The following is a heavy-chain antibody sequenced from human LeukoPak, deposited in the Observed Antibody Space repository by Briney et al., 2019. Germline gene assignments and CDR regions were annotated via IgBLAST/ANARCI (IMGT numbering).Heavy chain of an antibody. CDR3: AKGGSAAARYGIFDY. CDR1: GFTFSSYA. J-gene: IGHJ4*02. CDR2: ISGSGGST. Sequence: PGGSLRLSCAASGFTFSSYAMSWVRQAPGKGLEWVSAISGSGGSTYYADSVKGRLTISRDNSKNTLYLQMNSLRAEDTAVYYCAKGGSAAARYGIFDYWGQGTLVTVSS. D-gene: IGHD6-13*01. V-gene: IGHV3-23*01.